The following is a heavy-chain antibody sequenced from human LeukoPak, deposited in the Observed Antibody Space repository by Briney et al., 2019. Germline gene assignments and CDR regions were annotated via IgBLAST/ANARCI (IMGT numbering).Heavy chain of an antibody. CDR3: ARGGCGSTSCYAGVDY. Sequence: GGSLRLSCAASGFTFSNYGMHWVRQAPGKGLEWVTLISYDGSNKYYADSVKGRFTISRDNSKNTLYLQMNSLRAEDTAVYYCARGGCGSTSCYAGVDYWGQGTLVTVSS. D-gene: IGHD2-2*01. V-gene: IGHV3-30*03. CDR1: GFTFSNYG. CDR2: ISYDGSNK. J-gene: IGHJ4*02.